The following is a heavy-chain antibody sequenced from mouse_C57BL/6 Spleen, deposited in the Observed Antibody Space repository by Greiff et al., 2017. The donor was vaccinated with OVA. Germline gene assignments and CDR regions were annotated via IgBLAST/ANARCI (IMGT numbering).Heavy chain of an antibody. CDR2: INPNYGTT. CDR1: GYSFTDYN. Sequence: EVKLVESGPELVKPGASVKISCKASGYSFTDYNMNWVKQSNGKSLEWIGVINPNYGTTSYNQKFKGKATLTVDQSSSTAYMQLNSLTSEDSAVYYCARGDYYGGYAMDYWGQGTSVTVSS. D-gene: IGHD1-1*01. CDR3: ARGDYYGGYAMDY. V-gene: IGHV1-39*01. J-gene: IGHJ4*01.